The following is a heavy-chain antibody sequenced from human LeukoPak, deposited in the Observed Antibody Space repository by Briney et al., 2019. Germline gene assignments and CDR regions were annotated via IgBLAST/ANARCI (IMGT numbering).Heavy chain of an antibody. Sequence: GGSLALSCVASGFTFSGYWMTWVRQAPGRGLEWVANIREDGNRQTYEDSLKGRFTISRDNARNSLYLQLDSLKAEDTAVYYCARDRGVVADGTVGWFDLWGQGTLVTVSS. J-gene: IGHJ5*02. D-gene: IGHD3-10*01. CDR2: IREDGNRQ. CDR1: GFTFSGYW. CDR3: ARDRGVVADGTVGWFDL. V-gene: IGHV3-7*01.